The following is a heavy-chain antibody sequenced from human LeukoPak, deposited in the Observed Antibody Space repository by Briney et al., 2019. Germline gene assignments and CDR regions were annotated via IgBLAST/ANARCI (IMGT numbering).Heavy chain of an antibody. CDR1: GFTFSNFW. D-gene: IGHD6-13*01. CDR3: ARGPHTGYGTSWFDC. Sequence: PGGSLRLSCAASGFTFSNFWMNWVRQAPGKGLEWVASMKQDGSDIYYVDSVKGRFTISRDTAKSSLYLQMNTLRVEDTAVYYCARGPHTGYGTSWFDCWGQGTLVTVSS. J-gene: IGHJ4*02. CDR2: MKQDGSDI. V-gene: IGHV3-7*01.